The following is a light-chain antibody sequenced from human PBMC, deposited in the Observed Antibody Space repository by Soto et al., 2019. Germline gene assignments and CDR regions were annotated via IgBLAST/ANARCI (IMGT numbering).Light chain of an antibody. CDR3: QQYCSSVT. CDR2: GAS. Sequence: EIVLTQSPGTLSLSPGERATLSCRASQSVSSSYLAWYQQKPGQAPRLLIYGASSRATGIPDRFSGSGSGTDFTLTISRLEPVYFAVYYCQQYCSSVTFGPDTNLDI. J-gene: IGKJ3*01. V-gene: IGKV3-20*01. CDR1: QSVSSSY.